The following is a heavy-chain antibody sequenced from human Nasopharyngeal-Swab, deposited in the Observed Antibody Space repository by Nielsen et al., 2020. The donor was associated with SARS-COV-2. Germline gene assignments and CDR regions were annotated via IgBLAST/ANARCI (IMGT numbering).Heavy chain of an antibody. CDR3: ARNLVGYYYDMVGAFDI. Sequence: GSLRLSCTVSGGSISSYYWSWIRQPPGKGLEWIGYIYYSGSTNYNPSLKSRVTISVDTSKSQFSLKLSSVTAADTAVYYCARNLVGYYYDMVGAFDIWGQGTMVTVSS. CDR1: GGSISSYY. D-gene: IGHD3-22*01. CDR2: IYYSGST. J-gene: IGHJ3*02. V-gene: IGHV4-59*13.